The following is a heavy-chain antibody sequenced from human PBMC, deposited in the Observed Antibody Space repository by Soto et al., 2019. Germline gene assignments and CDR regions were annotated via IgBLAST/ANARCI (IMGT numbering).Heavy chain of an antibody. Sequence: EVQLLESGGGLVQPGGSLRLSCAASGFTFSSYAMSWVRQAPGKGLEWVSAISGSGGSTYYADSVKGRFTISRDNSKNTLYLQMNSLRAEDTAVYYCAKDGRSGSYYDPDDYYYGMDVWGQGTTVTVSS. J-gene: IGHJ6*02. D-gene: IGHD1-26*01. CDR3: AKDGRSGSYYDPDDYYYGMDV. CDR1: GFTFSSYA. V-gene: IGHV3-23*01. CDR2: ISGSGGST.